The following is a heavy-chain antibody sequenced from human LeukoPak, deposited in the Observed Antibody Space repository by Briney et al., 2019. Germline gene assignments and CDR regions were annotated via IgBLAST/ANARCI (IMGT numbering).Heavy chain of an antibody. CDR3: ARQIAVAAAEYFDY. D-gene: IGHD6-19*01. CDR2: ISYDGSNK. Sequence: PGGSLRLSCAGSGFTFSSYSMNWVRQAPGKGLEWVAFISYDGSNKYYADSVKGRLTISRDNSKNLYLQMNSLSTEDTAVYYCARQIAVAAAEYFDYWGQGTLVTVSS. J-gene: IGHJ4*02. CDR1: GFTFSSYS. V-gene: IGHV3-30*03.